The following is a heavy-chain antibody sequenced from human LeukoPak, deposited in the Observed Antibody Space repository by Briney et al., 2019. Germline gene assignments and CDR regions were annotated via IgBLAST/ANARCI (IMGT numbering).Heavy chain of an antibody. V-gene: IGHV3-11*04. Sequence: GGPLRLSCAASGFTFTDSYMTWVRQAPGKGLEWISYIRSHGSTIYYADSVKGRFTISRDSANNSLYLQMNSLTAADTALYFCVRVNVIRGVIDYWGQGTLVTVSS. CDR1: GFTFTDSY. J-gene: IGHJ4*02. CDR3: VRVNVIRGVIDY. D-gene: IGHD3-10*01. CDR2: IRSHGSTI.